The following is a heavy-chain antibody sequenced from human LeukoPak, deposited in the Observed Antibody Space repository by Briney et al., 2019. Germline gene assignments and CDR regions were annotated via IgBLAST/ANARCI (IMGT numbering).Heavy chain of an antibody. CDR1: GFTFSSYA. Sequence: GGSLRLSCAASGFTFSSYAMSWVRQAPGKGLEWVSGISGSGVGTDYADSVTGRFTISRDNSKNTLFLQMNSLRAEDTGVYYCAKDACSSTSCYANYFDYWAQGTLVTVSS. D-gene: IGHD2-2*01. J-gene: IGHJ4*02. CDR2: ISGSGVGT. V-gene: IGHV3-23*01. CDR3: AKDACSSTSCYANYFDY.